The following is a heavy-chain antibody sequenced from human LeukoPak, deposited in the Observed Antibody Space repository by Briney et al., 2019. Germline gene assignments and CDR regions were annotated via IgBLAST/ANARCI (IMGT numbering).Heavy chain of an antibody. CDR1: GDSVSRSDSY. V-gene: IGHV4-39*01. CDR2: IYYSGRT. Sequence: SETLSLTCSVSGDSVSRSDSYWGWIRQPPGKGLEWIGTIYYSGRTYYSPSLKSRVTMSVDPSNNQFSLNLRSVTAADTALYYCARRRYYDGSGYLEWGQGTLLSVSS. CDR3: ARRRYYDGSGYLE. D-gene: IGHD3-22*01. J-gene: IGHJ1*01.